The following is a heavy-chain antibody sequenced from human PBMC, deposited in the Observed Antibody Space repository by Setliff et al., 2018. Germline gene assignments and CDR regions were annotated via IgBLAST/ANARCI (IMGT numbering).Heavy chain of an antibody. CDR2: IYIGGSA. Sequence: PSETLSLTCTVSGGSISSYCWSWIRQPAGKGLEWIGHIYIGGSANYNPSLKSRVTMSIDTSKNQFSLKLNSVTAADMVVYYCAREQWLDPPGYYYMDVWAKGTTVTVSS. CDR1: GGSISSYC. D-gene: IGHD6-19*01. J-gene: IGHJ6*03. CDR3: AREQWLDPPGYYYMDV. V-gene: IGHV4-4*07.